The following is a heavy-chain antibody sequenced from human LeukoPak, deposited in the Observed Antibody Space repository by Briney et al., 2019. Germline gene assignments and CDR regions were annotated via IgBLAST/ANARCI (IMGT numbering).Heavy chain of an antibody. J-gene: IGHJ1*01. D-gene: IGHD3-22*01. Sequence: QTGGSLRFSCAASGFTFSSYAMHWVRQAPGKGLEWVAVISYDGSNKYYADSVKGRFTISRDNSKNTLYLQMNSLRAEDTAVYYCATYSSLNRREFQYWGQGTLLTVSS. CDR3: ATYSSLNRREFQY. CDR2: ISYDGSNK. V-gene: IGHV3-30-3*01. CDR1: GFTFSSYA.